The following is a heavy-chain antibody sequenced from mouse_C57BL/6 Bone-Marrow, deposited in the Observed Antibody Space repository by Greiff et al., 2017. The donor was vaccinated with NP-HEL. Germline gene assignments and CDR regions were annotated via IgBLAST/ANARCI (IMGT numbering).Heavy chain of an antibody. D-gene: IGHD1-1*01. CDR2: ILPGSGST. CDR1: GYTFTGYW. Sequence: VQLQQSGAELMKPGASVKLSCKATGYTFTGYWIEWVKQRPGHGLEWIGEILPGSGSTNYNEKFQGKATFTADTSSNTAYMHLRSLTTEDSAIYYCARPVVAYYYAMDYWGQGTSVTVSS. CDR3: ARPVVAYYYAMDY. J-gene: IGHJ4*01. V-gene: IGHV1-9*01.